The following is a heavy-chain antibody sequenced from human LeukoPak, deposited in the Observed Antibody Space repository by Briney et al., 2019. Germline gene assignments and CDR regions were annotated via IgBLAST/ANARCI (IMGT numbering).Heavy chain of an antibody. D-gene: IGHD1-26*01. CDR1: GGSISSYY. V-gene: IGHV4-4*07. J-gene: IGHJ4*02. Sequence: PSETLSLTCTVSGGSISSYYWSWIRQPAGEGLERIGRIYSSGSTNYNPSLRSRVTLSVATSKNQFSLKLSSVTAADTAVYYCARMYSGTYGGIDYWGQGTLVTVSS. CDR2: IYSSGST. CDR3: ARMYSGTYGGIDY.